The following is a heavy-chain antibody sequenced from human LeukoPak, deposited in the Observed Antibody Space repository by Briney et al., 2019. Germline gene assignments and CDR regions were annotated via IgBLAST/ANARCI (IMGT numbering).Heavy chain of an antibody. CDR2: MNPNSGNT. CDR1: GYTFTSYD. J-gene: IGHJ4*02. D-gene: IGHD3-3*01. Sequence: ASVKVSCKASGYTFTSYDINWVRQATGQGLEWMGWMNPNSGNTGYAQKFQGRVTITRNTSISTAYMELSSLRSEDTAVYYCARGTWGYDFWSGYYTVEDFDYWGQETLVTVSS. V-gene: IGHV1-8*03. CDR3: ARGTWGYDFWSGYYTVEDFDY.